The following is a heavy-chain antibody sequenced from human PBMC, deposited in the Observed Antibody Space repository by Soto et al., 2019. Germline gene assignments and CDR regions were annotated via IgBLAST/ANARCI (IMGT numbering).Heavy chain of an antibody. Sequence: EVQLVESGGGLVEPEGSLRLSCAASGFDFRSYSMNWVRRAPGKGLEWVSSINADSSYIYNAHSLRGRFTISRDNAKDSLYLQMNSLRAEDTAVYYCVRDFGWYFRSGYMDVWGDGATVTVSS. CDR2: INADSSYI. V-gene: IGHV3-21*02. CDR3: VRDFGWYFRSGYMDV. J-gene: IGHJ6*03. CDR1: GFDFRSYS. D-gene: IGHD3-3*01.